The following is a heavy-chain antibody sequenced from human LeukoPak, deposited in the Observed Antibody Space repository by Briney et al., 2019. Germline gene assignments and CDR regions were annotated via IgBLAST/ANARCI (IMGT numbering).Heavy chain of an antibody. D-gene: IGHD6-13*01. V-gene: IGHV4-4*07. CDR1: GGSISSYY. CDR3: ARQIASAGTAGFDF. Sequence: SETLSLTCTVSGGSISSYYWSWIRQPAGKGLEWIGRIYSTGSTNYNPSLKSRVTMSVDTSKNQFALRLRSVTAADTAVYYCARQIASAGTAGFDFWGQGALVTVSS. CDR2: IYSTGST. J-gene: IGHJ4*02.